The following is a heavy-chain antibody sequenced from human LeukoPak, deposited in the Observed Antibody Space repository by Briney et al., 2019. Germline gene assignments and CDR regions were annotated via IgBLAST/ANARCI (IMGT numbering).Heavy chain of an antibody. CDR2: IYDNGINK. J-gene: IGHJ4*02. CDR1: GFTFSSYG. V-gene: IGHV3-33*01. CDR3: AIDSKLGTFDY. Sequence: PGGSLRLSCVASGFTFSSYGLHWVRQAPGKGLEWVAVIYDNGINKYYVDSVKGRFTISRDNSKNTVYLQMNSLRVEDTAVYYCAIDSKLGTFDYLGQGTLVTVSS. D-gene: IGHD7-27*01.